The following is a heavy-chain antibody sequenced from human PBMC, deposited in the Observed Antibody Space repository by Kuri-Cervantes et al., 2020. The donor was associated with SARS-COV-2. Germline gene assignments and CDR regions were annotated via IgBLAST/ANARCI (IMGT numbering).Heavy chain of an antibody. D-gene: IGHD3-10*01. Sequence: GESLKISCAASGFTFSSYSMNWVRQAPGKGLEWVSSISSSSSYIYYADSVKGRFTISRVNAKNSLYLQLDSLRAEDTAVYYCARHYYGSGSYVANENWFDPWGQGTLVTVSS. CDR1: GFTFSSYS. J-gene: IGHJ5*02. V-gene: IGHV3-21*01. CDR2: ISSSSSYI. CDR3: ARHYYGSGSYVANENWFDP.